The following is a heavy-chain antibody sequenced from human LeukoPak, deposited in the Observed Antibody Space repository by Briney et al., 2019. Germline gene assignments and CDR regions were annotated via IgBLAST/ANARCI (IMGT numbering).Heavy chain of an antibody. J-gene: IGHJ4*02. CDR1: GFTFSNYS. D-gene: IGHD6-19*01. CDR3: ATKQWLAPPPDS. V-gene: IGHV3-21*01. Sequence: GGSLRLSCAASGFTFSNYSMNWVRQAPGKGLEWVSSMSSRSSYKYYADSVKGRFTISRDNAKNSLYLQMNSLRAEDTAVYYCATKQWLAPPPDSWGQGTPATVSS. CDR2: MSSRSSYK.